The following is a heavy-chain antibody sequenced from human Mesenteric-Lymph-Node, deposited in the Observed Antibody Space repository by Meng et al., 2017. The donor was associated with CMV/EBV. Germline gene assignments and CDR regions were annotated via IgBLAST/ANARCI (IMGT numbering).Heavy chain of an antibody. D-gene: IGHD2-2*01. CDR2: IYYSGST. CDR3: ARQPIVVVPAAKGWFDP. Sequence: GSLRLSCTVSGGSVSSGSYYWSWIRQPPGKGLEWIGYIYYSGSTNYNPSLKSRVTISVDTSKNQFSLKLSSVTAADTAVYYCARQPIVVVPAAKGWFDPWGQGTLVTVSS. CDR1: GGSVSSGSYY. J-gene: IGHJ5*02. V-gene: IGHV4-61*01.